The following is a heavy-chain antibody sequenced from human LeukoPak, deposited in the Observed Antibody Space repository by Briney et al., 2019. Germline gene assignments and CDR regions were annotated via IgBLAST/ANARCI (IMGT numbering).Heavy chain of an antibody. CDR1: GFTFSSYA. V-gene: IGHV3-23*01. CDR3: AKDLYCTNGVCYGFDY. D-gene: IGHD2-8*01. J-gene: IGHJ4*02. CDR2: ISGSGGST. Sequence: GGSLRLSCAASGFTFSSYAMSWVRQAPGKGLEWVSAISGSGGSTYYADSVKGRFTISRDNSKNTLYLQMNSLRAEDTAVYYCAKDLYCTNGVCYGFDYWGQGTLVTVSS.